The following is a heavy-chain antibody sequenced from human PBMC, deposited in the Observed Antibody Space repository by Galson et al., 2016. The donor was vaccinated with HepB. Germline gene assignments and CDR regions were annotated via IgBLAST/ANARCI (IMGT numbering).Heavy chain of an antibody. CDR3: ARDRYVGNTWGYYNIDY. J-gene: IGHJ4*02. V-gene: IGHV3-7*01. CDR2: INQDGSET. CDR1: GFSFSSYW. Sequence: SLRLSCAASGFSFSSYWMSWVRQAPGKGLEWVANINQDGSETHYVDSVKGRFTISRDNARNSLYLQMNSLRAEDTAVYYCARDRYVGNTWGYYNIDYWGQGTLVTVSS. D-gene: IGHD3-10*01.